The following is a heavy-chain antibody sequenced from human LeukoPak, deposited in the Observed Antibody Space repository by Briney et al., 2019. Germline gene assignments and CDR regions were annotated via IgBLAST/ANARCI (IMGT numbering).Heavy chain of an antibody. J-gene: IGHJ4*02. CDR3: ARDLGHSGYDLYAY. Sequence: GGSLRLSCVDSGITFSKYWMKWLRQAPGKGLEGVANMKHDGNEKHYVDSVEGRFTISRDNAKSSLYLQMNNLRAEDTAVYYCARDLGHSGYDLYAYWGQGTLVTVSS. CDR2: MKHDGNEK. V-gene: IGHV3-7*01. D-gene: IGHD5-12*01. CDR1: GITFSKYW.